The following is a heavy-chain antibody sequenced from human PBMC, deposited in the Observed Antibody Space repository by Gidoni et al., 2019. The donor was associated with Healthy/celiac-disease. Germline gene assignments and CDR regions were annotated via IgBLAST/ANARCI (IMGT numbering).Heavy chain of an antibody. CDR2: ISGSGGST. J-gene: IGHJ6*02. D-gene: IGHD4-17*01. CDR1: GFTFSSYA. CDR3: AKDLGLWDGDYVPYYGMDV. V-gene: IGHV3-23*01. Sequence: EVQLLESGGGLVQPGGSLRLSCAASGFTFSSYAMSWVRQAPGKELEWVSAISGSGGSTYYADSVKGRFTISRDNSKNTLYLQMNSLRAEDTAVYYCAKDLGLWDGDYVPYYGMDVWGQGTTVTVSS.